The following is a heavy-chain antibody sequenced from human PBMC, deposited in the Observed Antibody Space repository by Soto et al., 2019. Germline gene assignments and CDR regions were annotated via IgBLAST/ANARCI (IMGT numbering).Heavy chain of an antibody. Sequence: QVQLQESGPGLVKPSQTLSLTCAVSGGSISSGDYYWSWVRQPPGKGLEWIGYIYYSGSTYYNPSLKSRVTIFLNASKNQFSLKLSSVTAADTAVYYCARCSYSTSQYNYYGMDVWGQGTTVTVSS. CDR3: ARCSYSTSQYNYYGMDV. CDR2: IYYSGST. CDR1: GGSISSGDYY. D-gene: IGHD4-4*01. J-gene: IGHJ6*02. V-gene: IGHV4-30-4*01.